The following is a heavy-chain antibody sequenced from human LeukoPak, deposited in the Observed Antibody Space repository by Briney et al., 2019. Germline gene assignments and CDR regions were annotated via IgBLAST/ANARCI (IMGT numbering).Heavy chain of an antibody. Sequence: GRSLRLSCAAPGFTFSSYGMHWVRQAPGKGLEWVAVIWYDGSNKYYADSVKGRFTISRDNSKNTLYLQMNSLRAEDTAVYYCAKDGLGAPFDYWGQGTLVTVSS. CDR3: AKDGLGAPFDY. V-gene: IGHV3-33*06. CDR1: GFTFSSYG. CDR2: IWYDGSNK. J-gene: IGHJ4*02. D-gene: IGHD3/OR15-3a*01.